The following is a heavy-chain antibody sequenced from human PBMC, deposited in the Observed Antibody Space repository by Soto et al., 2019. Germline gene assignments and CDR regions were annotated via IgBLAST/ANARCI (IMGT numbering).Heavy chain of an antibody. J-gene: IGHJ3*02. CDR2: ISYDGSNK. Sequence: QVQLVESGGGVVQPGRSLRLSCAASGFTFSSYGMHWVRQAPGKGLEWVAVISYDGSNKYYADSVKGRFTISRDNSKNTLYLQMNSVRAEDTAVYYCAKVDIVVVPAASDAFHIWGQGTMVTVSS. V-gene: IGHV3-30*18. CDR3: AKVDIVVVPAASDAFHI. D-gene: IGHD2-2*03. CDR1: GFTFSSYG.